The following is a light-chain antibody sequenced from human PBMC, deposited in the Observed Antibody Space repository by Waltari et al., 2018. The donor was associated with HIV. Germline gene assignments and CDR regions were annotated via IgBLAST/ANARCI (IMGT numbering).Light chain of an antibody. J-gene: IGLJ2*01. Sequence: QSALTQPASVSGAPGQSITLSCTGTSRDVGSYYYVSWYKQHPGNAPKLMLFEVSHRPSGVSDRFSGSKAGNTASLTISGLLADDEADYYCSSYTSTTTVIFGGGTKVTVL. V-gene: IGLV2-14*01. CDR2: EVS. CDR3: SSYTSTTTVI. CDR1: SRDVGSYYY.